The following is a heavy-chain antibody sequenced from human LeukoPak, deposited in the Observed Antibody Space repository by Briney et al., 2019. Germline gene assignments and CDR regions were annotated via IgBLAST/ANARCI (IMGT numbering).Heavy chain of an antibody. CDR3: ARLDCISDKCYNY. V-gene: IGHV4-59*08. Sequence: PSETLSLTCIVSGDSIGTDYWSWIRQSPGEGLEWIGYINYSGSTEHNPSLKSRVTISVDRSKKQVSLKMTSVTAADTAVYYCARLDCISDKCYNYWGLGTLVTVSS. CDR1: GDSIGTDY. J-gene: IGHJ4*02. D-gene: IGHD2-15*01. CDR2: INYSGST.